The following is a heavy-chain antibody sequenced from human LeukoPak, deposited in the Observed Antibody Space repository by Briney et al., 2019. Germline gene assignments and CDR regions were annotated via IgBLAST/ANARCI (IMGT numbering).Heavy chain of an antibody. Sequence: GGSLRLSCAASGFTFSSYAMHWVRQAPGKGLEWVAVISYDGSNKYYADSVKGRFTISRDNSKNTLYLQMNSLRAEDTAVYYCAKEFNRGLPDYWGQGTLVTVPS. CDR1: GFTFSSYA. V-gene: IGHV3-30*04. D-gene: IGHD2-21*01. CDR3: AKEFNRGLPDY. CDR2: ISYDGSNK. J-gene: IGHJ4*02.